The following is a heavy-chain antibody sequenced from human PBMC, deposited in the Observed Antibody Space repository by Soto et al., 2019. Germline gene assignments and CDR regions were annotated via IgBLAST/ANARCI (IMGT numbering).Heavy chain of an antibody. Sequence: PSETLSLTCTVSGGSISSYYWSWIRQPPGKGLEWIGYIYYSGSTNYNPSLKSRVTISVDTSKNQFSLKLSSVTAADTAVYYCARHGGAARGFFNYYYYMDVWGRGTTVTVSS. CDR3: ARHGGAARGFFNYYYYMDV. V-gene: IGHV4-59*08. CDR1: GGSISSYY. D-gene: IGHD6-6*01. J-gene: IGHJ6*03. CDR2: IYYSGST.